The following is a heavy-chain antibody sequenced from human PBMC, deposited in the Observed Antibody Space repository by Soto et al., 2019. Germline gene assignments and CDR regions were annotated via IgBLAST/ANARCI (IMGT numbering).Heavy chain of an antibody. CDR2: IYYSGST. CDR3: ARAGVANWFDP. V-gene: IGHV4-30-4*01. Sequence: NPSETLSLTCTVSGGSISSGDYYWSWIRQPPGKGLEWIGYIYYSGSTYYNPSLKSRVTISVDTSKNQFSLKLSSVTAADTAVYYCARAGVANWFDPWGQGTLVTVSS. D-gene: IGHD2-15*01. J-gene: IGHJ5*02. CDR1: GGSISSGDYY.